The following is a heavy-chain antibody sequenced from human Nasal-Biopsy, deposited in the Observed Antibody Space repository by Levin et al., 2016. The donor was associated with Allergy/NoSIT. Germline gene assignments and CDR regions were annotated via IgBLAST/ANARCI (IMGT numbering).Heavy chain of an antibody. CDR1: GGSIKSNSYY. CDR2: IYYSGNS. CDR3: ARQGFGFGYYGMDV. J-gene: IGHJ6*02. V-gene: IGHV4-39*01. D-gene: IGHD3-3*01. Sequence: SETLSLTCTVSGGSIKSNSYYWGWIRQPPGKGLEWIGSIYYSGNSYYNPSLKSRVTISVDTSKNQSSLKLRSVTAEDTAVYYCARQGFGFGYYGMDVWGQGTTVTVSS.